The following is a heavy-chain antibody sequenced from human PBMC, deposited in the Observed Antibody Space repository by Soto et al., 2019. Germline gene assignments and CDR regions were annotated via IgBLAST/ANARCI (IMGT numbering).Heavy chain of an antibody. CDR1: GYTFTGYY. J-gene: IGHJ5*02. CDR3: ARGYCTNGVCYWLDP. Sequence: ASVKVSCKASGYTFTGYYMHWVRQAPGQGLEWMGWINPNSGGTNYAQKFQGRVTMTRGTSISTAYMELSRLRSDDTAVYYCARGYCTNGVCYWLDPWGQGTLVTVSS. D-gene: IGHD2-8*01. V-gene: IGHV1-2*02. CDR2: INPNSGGT.